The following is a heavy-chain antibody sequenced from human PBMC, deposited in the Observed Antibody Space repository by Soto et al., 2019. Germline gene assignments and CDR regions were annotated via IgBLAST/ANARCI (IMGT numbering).Heavy chain of an antibody. J-gene: IGHJ6*02. Sequence: VQLVESGGGLVKPGGSLRLSCAASGFTFSNAWMNWVRQAPGKGLEWVGRIKSKTDGGTTDYAAPVKGRFTISRDDSKNTLYLQMNSLKTEDTAVYYCTSPPINGDYEVTYYYYGMDVWGQGTTVTVSS. V-gene: IGHV3-15*07. CDR3: TSPPINGDYEVTYYYYGMDV. D-gene: IGHD4-17*01. CDR1: GFTFSNAW. CDR2: IKSKTDGGTT.